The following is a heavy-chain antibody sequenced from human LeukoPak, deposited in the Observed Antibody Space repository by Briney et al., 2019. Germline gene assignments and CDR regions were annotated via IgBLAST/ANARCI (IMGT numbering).Heavy chain of an antibody. CDR2: INLGDSET. D-gene: IGHD3-22*01. CDR3: ARHWAHYYDGLLPRRAYCFDP. CDR1: GYNFSNYW. J-gene: IGHJ5*02. Sequence: GESLKISCKGSGYNFSNYWIVWVRQMPGKGLEWMGIINLGDSETRYSPSFQGQVTISADKSISTAYLQWSSLKASDTAIYYCARHWAHYYDGLLPRRAYCFDPWGQGTLVTVSS. V-gene: IGHV5-51*01.